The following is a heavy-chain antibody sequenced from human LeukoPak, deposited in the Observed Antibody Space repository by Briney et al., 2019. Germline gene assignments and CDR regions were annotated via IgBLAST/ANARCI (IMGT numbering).Heavy chain of an antibody. J-gene: IGHJ4*02. CDR3: ARGDSSSWYYYDY. V-gene: IGHV4-34*01. D-gene: IGHD6-13*01. CDR2: INHSGST. CDR1: GGSFSGYY. Sequence: SETLSLTCAVYGGSFSGYYWSWIRQPPGKGLEWIGEINHSGSTNYNPSLKSRVTISVDTSKNQFSLKLSSVTAADTAVYYCARGDSSSWYYYDYWGQGNLVTVSS.